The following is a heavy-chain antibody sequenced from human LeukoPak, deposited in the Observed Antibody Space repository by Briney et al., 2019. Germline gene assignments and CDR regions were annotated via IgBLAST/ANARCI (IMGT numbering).Heavy chain of an antibody. D-gene: IGHD6-13*01. CDR1: GFTFDDYA. CDR3: AKDIRGSTSWYGLDY. CDR2: ISWDGGST. V-gene: IGHV3-43D*03. Sequence: PGGSLRPSCAASGFTFDDYAMHWVRQAPGKGLEWVSLISWDGGSTYYADSVKGRFTISRDNSKNSLYLQMNSLRAEDTALYSCAKDIRGSTSWYGLDYWGQGTLVTVSS. J-gene: IGHJ4*02.